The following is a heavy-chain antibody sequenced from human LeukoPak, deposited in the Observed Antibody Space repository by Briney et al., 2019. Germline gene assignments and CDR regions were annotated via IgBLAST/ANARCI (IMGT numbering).Heavy chain of an antibody. V-gene: IGHV4-39*07. CDR2: IIDSGST. Sequence: SETLSLTCTVSGGSISSSSYYWGWIRQPPGKGLEWIGEIIDSGSTKYNSSLKSRVTISVDTSKNQFSLNLSSVTAADTAVYYCARGLASGYPPIPFDYWGQGTLVTVSS. CDR3: ARGLASGYPPIPFDY. CDR1: GGSISSSSYY. D-gene: IGHD3-3*01. J-gene: IGHJ4*02.